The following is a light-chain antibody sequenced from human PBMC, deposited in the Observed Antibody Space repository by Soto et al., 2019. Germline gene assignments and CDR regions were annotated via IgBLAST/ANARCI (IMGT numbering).Light chain of an antibody. J-gene: IGLJ2*01. CDR3: CSYAGSSTSVV. Sequence: QSVLTQPASVSGSPGQSITISCTGTSSDVGSYNLVSWYQQHPGKASKLMIYEGSKRPSGVSNRFSGSKSGNTASLTISGLQAEDEAYYYCCSYAGSSTSVVFGGGTQLTVL. CDR2: EGS. V-gene: IGLV2-23*01. CDR1: SSDVGSYNL.